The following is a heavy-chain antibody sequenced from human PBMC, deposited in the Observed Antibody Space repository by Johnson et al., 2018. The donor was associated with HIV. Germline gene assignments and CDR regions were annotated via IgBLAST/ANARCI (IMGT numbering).Heavy chain of an antibody. CDR3: ARVRAGRENAFDI. CDR1: GFTFSTYA. J-gene: IGHJ3*02. D-gene: IGHD1-26*01. V-gene: IGHV3-30*04. CDR2: ISYDGSNK. Sequence: QVQLVESGGGLVQPGGSLRLSCAASGFTFSTYAMHWVRQAPGKGLEWVAVISYDGSNKYYADSVKGRFTISRDNSKNTLSLQMNSPRVDDTAIYYCARVRAGRENAFDIWGQGTMVTVSS.